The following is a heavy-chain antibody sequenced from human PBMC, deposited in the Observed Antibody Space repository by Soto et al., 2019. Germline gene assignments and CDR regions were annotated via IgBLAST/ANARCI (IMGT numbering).Heavy chain of an antibody. J-gene: IGHJ6*02. CDR1: GFTFSSYL. CDR3: ARSLLYDFWSGYPENYYYYGMDV. V-gene: IGHV3-74*01. D-gene: IGHD3-3*01. CDR2: INSDGSST. Sequence: PGGSRGLGWAASGFTFSSYLMHWVRQAPGKGLVWVSRINSDGSSTSYADSVKGRFTISRDNAKNTLYLQMNSLRAEDTAVYYCARSLLYDFWSGYPENYYYYGMDVWGQGTTVTVSS.